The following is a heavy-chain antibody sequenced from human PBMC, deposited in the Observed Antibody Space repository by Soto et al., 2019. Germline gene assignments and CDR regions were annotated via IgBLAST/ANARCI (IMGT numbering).Heavy chain of an antibody. CDR3: ARGGDGYHQGDY. Sequence: EVQLVESGGGLVQLGGSWGPSWAALGFTFSSYWWSWVRQAPGKGREGVANIKQDGSKKYYVDSVKGRFTISRDNAKNSLYLQMNSLRAEDTAVYYCARGGDGYHQGDYWGQGTLVTVSS. V-gene: IGHV3-7*04. D-gene: IGHD2-21*01. CDR2: IKQDGSKK. CDR1: GFTFSSYW. J-gene: IGHJ4*02.